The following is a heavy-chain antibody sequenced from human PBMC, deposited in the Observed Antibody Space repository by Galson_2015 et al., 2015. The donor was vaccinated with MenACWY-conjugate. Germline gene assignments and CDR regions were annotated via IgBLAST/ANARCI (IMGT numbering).Heavy chain of an antibody. CDR3: AKTHYSSGWYSYYYYGMDV. CDR1: GFTFSGYA. CDR2: ISGSGGST. Sequence: SLRLSCAASGFTFSGYAMSWVRQAPGKGLEWVSAISGSGGSTYYADSVKGRFTISRDNSKNTLYLQMNSLRAEDTAVYYCAKTHYSSGWYSYYYYGMDVWGQGTTVTVSS. V-gene: IGHV3-23*01. D-gene: IGHD6-19*01. J-gene: IGHJ6*02.